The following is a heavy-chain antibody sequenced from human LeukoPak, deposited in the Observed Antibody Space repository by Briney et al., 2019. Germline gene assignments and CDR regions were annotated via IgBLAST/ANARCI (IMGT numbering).Heavy chain of an antibody. CDR1: GFTFSSYW. D-gene: IGHD1-1*01. V-gene: IGHV3-23*01. J-gene: IGHJ4*02. CDR2: ISGSGGST. CDR3: AKDHANWNAYYFDY. Sequence: GGSLRLSGAASGFTFSSYWMSWVRQAPGKGLEWVSAISGSGGSTYYADSVKGRFTISRDNSKDTLYLQMNSLRAEDTALYYCAKDHANWNAYYFDYWGQGTLVTVSS.